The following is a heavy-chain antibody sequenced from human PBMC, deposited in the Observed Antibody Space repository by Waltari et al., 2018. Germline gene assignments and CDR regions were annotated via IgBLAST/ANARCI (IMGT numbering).Heavy chain of an antibody. V-gene: IGHV4-39*07. CDR1: SGAISSSGYY. J-gene: IGHJ4*02. CDR2: GYYSGNT. Sequence: QLQLQESGPGLVEPSETLSLTCTVSSGAISSSGYYWGWIRQPPGKGLGWMGSGYYSGNTYYNPSRKNRVTISVDTSKNQFSLKVTSVTAADTAVYYCAKVWKNYRTDYWGQGTLVTVSS. CDR3: AKVWKNYRTDY. D-gene: IGHD3-16*02.